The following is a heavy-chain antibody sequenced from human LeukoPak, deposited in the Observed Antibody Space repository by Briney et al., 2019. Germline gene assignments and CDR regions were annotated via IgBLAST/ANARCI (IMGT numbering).Heavy chain of an antibody. CDR3: TKEETRGGDLHY. V-gene: IGHV3-48*03. Sequence: GGSLRLSCAASGFTFSSYEMNWVRQAPGKGLEGVSYISSSGSTIYCADSVKGRFTISRDNAKNSFYLQMSSLRVEDTAVYYCTKEETRGGDLHYWGQGALDTVSS. CDR2: ISSSGSTI. J-gene: IGHJ4*02. CDR1: GFTFSSYE. D-gene: IGHD2-21*02.